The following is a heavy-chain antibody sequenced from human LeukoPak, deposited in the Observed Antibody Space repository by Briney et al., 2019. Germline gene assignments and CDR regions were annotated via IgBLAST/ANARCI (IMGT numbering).Heavy chain of an antibody. D-gene: IGHD2-2*01. CDR1: GLTFSSYG. J-gene: IGHJ3*02. CDR3: AKRGLYCSSTSCYLDAFDI. V-gene: IGHV3-23*01. Sequence: GGSLRLSCAATGLTFSSYGMSWVRQAPGKGLEWVSAIRGSGGSTYYADSVKGRFTISRDNSKNTLYLQMNSLRAEDTAVYYCAKRGLYCSSTSCYLDAFDIWGQGTMVTVSS. CDR2: IRGSGGST.